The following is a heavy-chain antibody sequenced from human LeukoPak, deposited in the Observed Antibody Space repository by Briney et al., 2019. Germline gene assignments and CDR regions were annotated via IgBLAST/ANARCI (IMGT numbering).Heavy chain of an antibody. CDR1: GFTFSSYG. J-gene: IGHJ4*02. D-gene: IGHD5-24*01. Sequence: PGGSLRLSCAASGFTFSSYGMHWVHQAPGKGLEWVAVIWYDGSNKYYADSVKGRFTISRDNSKNTLYLQMNSLRAEDTAVYYCAKDLSVEMASEARGFGGQGTLVTVSS. V-gene: IGHV3-33*06. CDR3: AKDLSVEMASEARGF. CDR2: IWYDGSNK.